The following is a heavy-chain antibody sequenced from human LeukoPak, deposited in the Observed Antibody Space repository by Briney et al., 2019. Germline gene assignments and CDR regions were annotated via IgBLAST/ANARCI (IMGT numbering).Heavy chain of an antibody. V-gene: IGHV1-18*01. CDR1: GYTFTSYG. J-gene: IGHJ4*02. CDR2: ISTYNGNT. CDR3: ARAERGYDILTGHSKYYFDY. D-gene: IGHD3-9*01. Sequence: GASVKVSCKASGYTFTSYGISWVRQAPGQGLGWMGWISTYNGNTNYAQKLQGRVTMTTDTSTSTAYMELRSLRSDDTAVYYCARAERGYDILTGHSKYYFDYWGQGTLVIVSS.